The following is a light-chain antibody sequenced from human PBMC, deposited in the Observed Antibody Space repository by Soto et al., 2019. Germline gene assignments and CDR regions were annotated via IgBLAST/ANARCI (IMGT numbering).Light chain of an antibody. CDR3: SSYAGTNTRYI. V-gene: IGLV2-8*01. J-gene: IGLJ1*01. CDR1: SSDVGDYNF. CDR2: EVS. Sequence: QSALTQPPSASGSPGQSVTISCTGTSSDVGDYNFVSWYRQHPGKAPKLIIYEVSKRPSGVPDRFSGSKSGNTASLTVSGLQAEDEADYYCSSYAGTNTRYIFGTGTKVTVL.